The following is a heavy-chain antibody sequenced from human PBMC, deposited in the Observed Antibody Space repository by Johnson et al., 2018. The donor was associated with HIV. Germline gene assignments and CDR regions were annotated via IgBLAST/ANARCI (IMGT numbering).Heavy chain of an antibody. CDR3: AKDVGTNWKNAFDV. Sequence: VQLVESGGGLVQPGGSLRLSCAASGFTFSNYAMGWVRQAPGKGLEWVSAISGNGASTYYADSVQGRFTISRDNSKNTLYLQMNSLRAEDTAVYYCAKDVGTNWKNAFDVWGQGTMVTVSS. V-gene: IGHV3-23*04. D-gene: IGHD1/OR15-1a*01. J-gene: IGHJ3*01. CDR2: ISGNGAST. CDR1: GFTFSNYA.